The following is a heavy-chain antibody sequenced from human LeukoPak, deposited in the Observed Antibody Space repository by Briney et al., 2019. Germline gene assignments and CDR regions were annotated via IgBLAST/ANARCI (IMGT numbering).Heavy chain of an antibody. CDR3: ARHYDNDGYYYGHFDY. Sequence: SESLSLTCTASGCSISSYYRSWIRQPPGKGLEWIGYINYRSTNSNPSLKSRVTISIDTSKNPLSLKLSSVTGADTAVYYCARHYDNDGYYYGHFDYWGHGTLVTVSS. J-gene: IGHJ4*03. CDR1: GCSISSYY. CDR2: INYRST. V-gene: IGHV4-59*08. D-gene: IGHD3-22*01.